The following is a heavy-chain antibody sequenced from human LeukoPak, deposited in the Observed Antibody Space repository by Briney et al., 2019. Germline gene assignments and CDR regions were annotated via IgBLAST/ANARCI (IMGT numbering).Heavy chain of an antibody. CDR3: AKTTAGYSSGRYPGWPVDY. V-gene: IGHV3-23*01. CDR1: GFTFGSYA. CDR2: ISGSGGST. D-gene: IGHD6-19*01. Sequence: GGSLRLSCAASGFTFGSYAMYRVRQAPGKALEWVSGISGSGGSTFYADSVKGRFTISRDNSENTVYLQMNSLRADDTAVYYCAKTTAGYSSGRYPGWPVDYWGQGTLVTVSS. J-gene: IGHJ4*02.